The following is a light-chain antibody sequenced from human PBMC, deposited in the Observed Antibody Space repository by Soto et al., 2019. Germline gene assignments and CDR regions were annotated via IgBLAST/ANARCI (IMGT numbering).Light chain of an antibody. Sequence: QSVLTQPPSASGSPGQSVTISCTGTSSDISVSWYQQHPGKTPKLIIYEVNKRPSGVPYRFSGSNSGNTASLTVSGLQAEDEAEYYCSSYGGSENLVFGGGTKLTVL. CDR3: SSYGGSENLV. J-gene: IGLJ3*02. CDR1: SSDIS. CDR2: EVN. V-gene: IGLV2-8*01.